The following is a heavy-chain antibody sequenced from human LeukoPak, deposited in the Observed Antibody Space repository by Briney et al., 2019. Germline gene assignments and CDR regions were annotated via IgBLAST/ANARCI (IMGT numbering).Heavy chain of an antibody. V-gene: IGHV4-34*01. D-gene: IGHD3-10*01. CDR1: GGSFSGYY. CDR2: INHSGST. CDR3: ASYGSGSYSGFDY. J-gene: IGHJ4*02. Sequence: SSETLSLTCAVYGGSFSGYYWSWIRQPPGKGLEWIGEINHSGSTSCNPSLKSRVTISVDTSKNQFSLKLSSVTAADTALYYCASYGSGSYSGFDYWGQGTLVTVSS.